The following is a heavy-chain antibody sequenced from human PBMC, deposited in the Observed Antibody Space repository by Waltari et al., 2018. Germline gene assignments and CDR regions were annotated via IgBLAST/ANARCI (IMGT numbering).Heavy chain of an antibody. D-gene: IGHD6-13*01. V-gene: IGHV3-53*01. CDR1: GFTVSRSY. CDR3: ARGLQYSNTWSREGYFYALDV. Sequence: EVQLVESGGDLIQPGGSLRLSCAASGFTVSRSYMSWVRQAPGKGLEWVSLIYSGGSTFYAESGKGRFTISRDNTKNTLHLKMNSLRAEDTAVYYCARGLQYSNTWSREGYFYALDVWGQGTTVTVSS. J-gene: IGHJ6*02. CDR2: IYSGGST.